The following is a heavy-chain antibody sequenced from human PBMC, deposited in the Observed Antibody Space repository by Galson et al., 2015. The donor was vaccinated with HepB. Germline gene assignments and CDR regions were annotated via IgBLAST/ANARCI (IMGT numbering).Heavy chain of an antibody. J-gene: IGHJ4*02. Sequence: SLRLSCAASGFAFSDSTVHWVRQSSGKGLEWLGRIRGKSDGYATVYSASLEHKLFISRRDSQSTAFLQMDSLTVDDTAVYYCCVSLLGKPHWGQGALVTVSS. CDR3: CVSLLGKPH. CDR1: GFAFSDST. V-gene: IGHV3-73*01. D-gene: IGHD1-14*01. CDR2: IRGKSDGYAT.